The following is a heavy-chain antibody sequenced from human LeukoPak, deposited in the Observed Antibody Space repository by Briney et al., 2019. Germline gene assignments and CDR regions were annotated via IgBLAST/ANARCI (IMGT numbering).Heavy chain of an antibody. V-gene: IGHV3-21*01. CDR2: ISSSSSYI. CDR1: GFSFNRYS. J-gene: IGHJ4*02. CDR3: AREAKYSGSHFDY. D-gene: IGHD1-26*01. Sequence: PGGSLRLSCAASGFSFNRYSMNWVRQAPGKGLEWVSSISSSSSYIYYADSVKGRFTISRDNAKNSLYLQMNSLRAEDTAVYYCAREAKYSGSHFDYWGQGTLVTVSS.